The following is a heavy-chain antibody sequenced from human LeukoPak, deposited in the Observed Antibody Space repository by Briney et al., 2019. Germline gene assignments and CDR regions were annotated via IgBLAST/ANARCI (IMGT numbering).Heavy chain of an antibody. Sequence: PSETLSLTCAVYGGSFSGYYWSWIRQPPGKGLEWIGEINHSGSTNYNPSLKGRVTISVDTSKNQFSLKLSSVTAADTAVYYCARVREYSSGWGRFDYWGQGTLVTVSS. CDR2: INHSGST. J-gene: IGHJ4*02. V-gene: IGHV4-34*01. CDR1: GGSFSGYY. CDR3: ARVREYSSGWGRFDY. D-gene: IGHD6-19*01.